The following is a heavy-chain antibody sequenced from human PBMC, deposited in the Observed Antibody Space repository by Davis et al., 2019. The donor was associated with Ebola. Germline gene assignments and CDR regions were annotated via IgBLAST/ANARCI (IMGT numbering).Heavy chain of an antibody. CDR2: INHSGST. J-gene: IGHJ3*02. D-gene: IGHD3-10*01. Sequence: MPSETLSLTCAVYGGSFSGYYWSWIRQPPGKGLEWIGEINHSGSTNYNPSLKSRVTISVDTSKNQFSLKLSSVTAADTAVYYCAGAYGSGSYPDAFDIWGQGTMVTVSS. CDR3: AGAYGSGSYPDAFDI. CDR1: GGSFSGYY. V-gene: IGHV4-34*01.